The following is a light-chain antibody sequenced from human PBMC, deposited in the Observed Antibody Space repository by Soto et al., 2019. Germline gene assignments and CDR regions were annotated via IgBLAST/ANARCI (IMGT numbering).Light chain of an antibody. CDR1: SSDVGDYNY. V-gene: IGLV2-14*01. CDR3: SSYISSSTLVV. CDR2: EVS. J-gene: IGLJ2*01. Sequence: QSVLTQPASVSGSPGQSITISCTGTSSDVGDYNYVSWYQQHPGKAPKLMIYEVSTRPSGVSSRFSGSKSGNTASLTISGLQAEDEADYYCSSYISSSTLVVFGGGTQLTVL.